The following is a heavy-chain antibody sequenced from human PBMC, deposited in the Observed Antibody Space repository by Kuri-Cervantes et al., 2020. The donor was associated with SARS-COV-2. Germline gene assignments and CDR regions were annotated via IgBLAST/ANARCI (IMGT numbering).Heavy chain of an antibody. CDR2: ISSNGVST. J-gene: IGHJ4*02. V-gene: IGHV3-64*01. Sequence: GGSLRLSCAASGFTFSNYAIHWVRQAPGKGLEYVSVISSNGVSTHYANSVKGRFTISRDNSKNTLYLQMGSLRPEDVAVYYCATLGEIGYWGQGTLVTVSS. CDR1: GFTFSNYA. D-gene: IGHD5-24*01. CDR3: ATLGEIGY.